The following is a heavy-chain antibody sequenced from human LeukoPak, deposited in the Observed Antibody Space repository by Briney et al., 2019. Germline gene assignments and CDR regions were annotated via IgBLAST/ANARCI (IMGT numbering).Heavy chain of an antibody. CDR2: IKQDGTEK. CDR3: ASQALRAVDI. CDR1: GFTFSSNW. J-gene: IGHJ3*02. V-gene: IGHV3-7*05. Sequence: GGSLRLSCAASGFTFSSNWMSWVRQAPGKGLEWVANIKQDGTEKYYVDSVRGRFTISRDNAKNSLYLQMNSLRAEDTAVYYCASQALRAVDIWGQGTTVTVSS.